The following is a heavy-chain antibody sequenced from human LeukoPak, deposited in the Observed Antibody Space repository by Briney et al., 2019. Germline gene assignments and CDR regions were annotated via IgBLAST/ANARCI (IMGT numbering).Heavy chain of an antibody. CDR2: ISAYNGNT. Sequence: ASVKVSCKASGYTLTSYGISWVRQAPGQGLEWMGWISAYNGNTNYAQKLQGRVTMTTDTSTSTAYMELRSLRSDDTAVYYCARDSPDYYDSSGYYYWGQGTLVTVSS. CDR3: ARDSPDYYDSSGYYY. CDR1: GYTLTSYG. V-gene: IGHV1-18*01. J-gene: IGHJ4*02. D-gene: IGHD3-22*01.